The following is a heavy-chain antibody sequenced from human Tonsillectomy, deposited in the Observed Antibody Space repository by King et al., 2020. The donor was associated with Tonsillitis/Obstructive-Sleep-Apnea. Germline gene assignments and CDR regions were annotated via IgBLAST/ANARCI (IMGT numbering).Heavy chain of an antibody. D-gene: IGHD4-17*01. CDR3: ARGAGDYYYYYMDV. CDR1: GYTFTSYD. J-gene: IGHJ6*03. CDR2: MNPNSGNT. V-gene: IGHV1-8*01. Sequence: VQLVESGAEVKKPGASVKVSCKASGYTFTSYDINWVRQATGQGLEWMGWMNPNSGNTGYAQKFQGRVTMTRDTSISTAYMELSSLRSEDTAVYYCARGAGDYYYYYMDVWGKGTTVTVSS.